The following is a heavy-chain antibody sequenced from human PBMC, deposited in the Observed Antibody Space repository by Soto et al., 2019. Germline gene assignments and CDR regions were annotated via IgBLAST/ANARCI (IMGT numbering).Heavy chain of an antibody. CDR3: DSVVTFSDRSGSPLCYGGS. CDR1: GDSINIAAYY. V-gene: IGHV4-30-4*01. Sequence: SGTLSLTCTVSGDSINIAAYYWRWLRQPPGIGRGWIGYISYSRSDYYIPSLGRPPTIIIDTSRNHFSLILMSLTAADPAVYYSDSVVTFSDRSGSPLCYGGSWGQGALVTVFS. J-gene: IGHJ5*02. D-gene: IGHD3-22*01. CDR2: ISYSRSD.